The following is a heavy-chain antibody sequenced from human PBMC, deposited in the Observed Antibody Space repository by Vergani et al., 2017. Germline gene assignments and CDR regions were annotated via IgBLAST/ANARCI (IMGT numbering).Heavy chain of an antibody. V-gene: IGHV4-31*11. J-gene: IGHJ6*03. D-gene: IGHD6-25*01. Sequence: QVQLQESGPGVVKPSQTLSLTCAVSGGSISSGDHCWTWIRQRPGKGLEWIGYFFYSGTTYDNPSLRSRLTISVDTSQNQFSLKLRSVTAADTAGYYCARVDTQVPATSHFYYMDVWGKGTTVVVSS. CDR2: FFYSGTT. CDR1: GGSISSGDHC. CDR3: ARVDTQVPATSHFYYMDV.